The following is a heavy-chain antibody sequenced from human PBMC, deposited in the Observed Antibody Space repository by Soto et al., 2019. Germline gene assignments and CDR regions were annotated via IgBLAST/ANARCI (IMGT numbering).Heavy chain of an antibody. CDR3: EPYSLKRPWRWFDP. Sequence: GGSLRLSCAASGFTFDDYTMHWVRQAPGKGLEWVSLISWDGGSTYYADSVKGRFTISRDNSKNSLYLQMNSLRTEDTDLYYCEPYSLKRPWRWFDPWCPGTLVTVS. CDR2: ISWDGGST. V-gene: IGHV3-43*01. D-gene: IGHD2-21*01. CDR1: GFTFDDYT. J-gene: IGHJ5*02.